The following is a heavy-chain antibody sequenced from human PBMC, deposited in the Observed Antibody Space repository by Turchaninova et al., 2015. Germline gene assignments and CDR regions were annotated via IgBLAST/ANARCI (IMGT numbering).Heavy chain of an antibody. V-gene: IGHV3-23*01. Sequence: LLESGGGLVQPGGSLRLSCAASGFTFSSYAMSWVRQAPGKGLKWGSSISGSGGSTYNAYSVKGRFTISRDNSKDTLDLKMNSLRAEETAIYYCAKETDVLRVYDFWGQGTMVTVSS. CDR2: ISGSGGST. J-gene: IGHJ3*01. CDR3: AKETDVLRVYDF. D-gene: IGHD3-3*01. CDR1: GFTFSSYA.